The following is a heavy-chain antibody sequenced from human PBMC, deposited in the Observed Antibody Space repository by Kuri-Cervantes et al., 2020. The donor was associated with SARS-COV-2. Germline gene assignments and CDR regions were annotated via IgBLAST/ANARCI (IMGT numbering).Heavy chain of an antibody. J-gene: IGHJ3*02. D-gene: IGHD6-25*01. V-gene: IGHV3-7*03. CDR3: ARDRSQGSENAFDI. Sequence: GGSLRLPCAASGFTFSSYWMSWVRQAPGKGLEWVANIKQDGSEKYYVDSVKGRFTISRDNAKNSLYLQMNSLRAGDTALYYCARDRSQGSENAFDIWGQGTMVTVSS. CDR1: GFTFSSYW. CDR2: IKQDGSEK.